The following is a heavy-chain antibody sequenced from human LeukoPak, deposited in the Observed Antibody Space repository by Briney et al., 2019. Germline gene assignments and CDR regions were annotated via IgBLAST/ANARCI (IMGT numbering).Heavy chain of an antibody. J-gene: IGHJ3*02. CDR3: ARIGRPAAFDI. CDR2: ITSSGSTI. CDR1: GFTFSDYY. Sequence: GGSLRLSCAASGFTFSDYYMSGIRQAPGKGLDWVSYITSSGSTIYYADSMKGRFTISRDNAKHSLFLQLDSLRAEDTAVYYCARIGRPAAFDIWGQGTLVIVSS. D-gene: IGHD6-6*01. V-gene: IGHV3-11*01.